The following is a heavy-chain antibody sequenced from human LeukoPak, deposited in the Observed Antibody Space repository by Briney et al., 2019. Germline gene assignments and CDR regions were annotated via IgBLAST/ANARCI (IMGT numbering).Heavy chain of an antibody. J-gene: IGHJ4*02. CDR2: IYYSGST. V-gene: IGHV4-39*02. D-gene: IGHD6-13*01. CDR1: GGSISSSSYY. CDR3: ARESRYSSSWYRGY. Sequence: SETLSLTCTVSGGSISSSSYYWGWIRQPPGKGLEWIGSIYYSGSTYYNPSLKSRVTISVDTSKNQFSLKLSSVTAADTAVYYCARESRYSSSWYRGYWGQGTLVTVSS.